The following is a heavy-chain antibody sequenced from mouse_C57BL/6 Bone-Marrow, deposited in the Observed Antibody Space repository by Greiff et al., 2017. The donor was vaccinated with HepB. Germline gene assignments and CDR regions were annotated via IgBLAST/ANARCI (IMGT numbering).Heavy chain of an antibody. CDR3: ARVGSSPAWFAY. CDR2: ISYDGSN. D-gene: IGHD1-1*01. J-gene: IGHJ3*01. CDR1: GYSITSGYY. V-gene: IGHV3-6*01. Sequence: EVQLQQSGPGLVKPSQSLSLTCSVTGYSITSGYYWNWIRQFPGNKLEWMGYISYDGSNNYNPSLKNRISITRDTSKNQFFLKLNSVTTEDTATYYCARVGSSPAWFAYWGQGTLVTVSA.